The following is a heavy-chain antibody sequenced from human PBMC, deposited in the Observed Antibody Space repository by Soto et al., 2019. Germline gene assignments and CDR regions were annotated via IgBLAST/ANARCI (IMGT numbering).Heavy chain of an antibody. CDR3: AREVYYDSSGGPDAFDI. CDR2: INAGNGNT. J-gene: IGHJ3*02. V-gene: IGHV1-3*01. D-gene: IGHD3-22*01. CDR1: GYTFTSYA. Sequence: QVQLVQSGAEVKKPGASVKVSCKASGYTFTSYAMHWVRQAPGQRLEWMGWINAGNGNTKYSQKFQGRVTITRDTSASTAYMELCSLRSEDTAVYYCAREVYYDSSGGPDAFDIWCQGTMVTVSS.